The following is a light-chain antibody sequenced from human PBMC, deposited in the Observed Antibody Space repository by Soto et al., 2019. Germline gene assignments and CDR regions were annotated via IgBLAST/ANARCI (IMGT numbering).Light chain of an antibody. CDR1: QSVSSH. Sequence: EIVLTQSPATLSLSPGERATLSCRASQSVSSHLAWYQQKPGQAPRLLISDASNRATGIPVRFSGSGAGTDVTLTISSLEPEDFAVYYCQQRTNWPLTFGGGTKVEIK. CDR2: DAS. J-gene: IGKJ4*01. CDR3: QQRTNWPLT. V-gene: IGKV3-11*01.